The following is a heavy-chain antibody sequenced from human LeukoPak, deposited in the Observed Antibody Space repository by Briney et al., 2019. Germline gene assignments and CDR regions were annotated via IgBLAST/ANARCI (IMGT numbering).Heavy chain of an antibody. Sequence: GGSLRLSCAVSVFHFSSYEMNWVRQAPGKGLEGVAFTTGSGGTTHYADSMKGRFTISRDNAKNLLFLQMNSLRVEDTAVYYCARLQPYYYYMDVWGRGTTVTVS. CDR1: VFHFSSYE. CDR3: ARLQPYYYYMDV. V-gene: IGHV3-48*03. J-gene: IGHJ6*03. CDR2: TTGSGGTT.